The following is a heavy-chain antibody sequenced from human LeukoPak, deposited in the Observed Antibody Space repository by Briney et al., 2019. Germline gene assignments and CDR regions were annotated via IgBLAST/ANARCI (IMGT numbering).Heavy chain of an antibody. D-gene: IGHD2-8*01. J-gene: IGHJ4*02. CDR1: GFTFSFYW. CDR2: IKEDGSEK. CDR3: ARDTHLSYAAGFDC. Sequence: GGSLRLSCEASGFTFSFYWMSWVRQAPGKGLEWVANIKEDGSEKNYVDSVKGRFTISRDNAKNSLYLQMTSLRAEDTALYYCARDTHLSYAAGFDCWGQGTLVTVSS. V-gene: IGHV3-7*01.